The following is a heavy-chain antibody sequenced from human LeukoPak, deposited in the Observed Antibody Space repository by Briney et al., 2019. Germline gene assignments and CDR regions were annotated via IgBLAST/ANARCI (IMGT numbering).Heavy chain of an antibody. D-gene: IGHD3-3*01. V-gene: IGHV3-30*04. CDR3: ARGRGSGSLYGMDV. CDR1: GFTSSSYT. Sequence: GGSLRLSCAASGFTSSSYTLHWVRQAPGKGLEWVAVISYDGSNKYYAESVKGRFTISRDNSKNTIYLQMNSLRGEDTAVYYCARGRGSGSLYGMDVWGQGTTVTVSS. J-gene: IGHJ6*02. CDR2: ISYDGSNK.